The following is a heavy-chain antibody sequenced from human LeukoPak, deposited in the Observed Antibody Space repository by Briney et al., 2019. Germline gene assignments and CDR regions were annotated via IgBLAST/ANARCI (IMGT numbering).Heavy chain of an antibody. D-gene: IGHD3-10*01. CDR2: ISAYNGNT. V-gene: IGHV1-18*01. CDR3: ARDSPDGSGTYYNDSPDY. Sequence: ASVKVSCKASGYTFSSYGISWVRQAPGQGLEWMGWISAYNGNTNYRQKLQGRVTMTTDTFAGTAYMDLRSLRSDDTAIYYCARDSPDGSGTYYNDSPDYWGQGTLVTVSS. CDR1: GYTFSSYG. J-gene: IGHJ4*02.